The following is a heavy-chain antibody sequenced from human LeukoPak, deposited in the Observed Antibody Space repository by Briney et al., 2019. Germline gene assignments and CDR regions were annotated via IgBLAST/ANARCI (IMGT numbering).Heavy chain of an antibody. J-gene: IGHJ4*02. V-gene: IGHV3-23*01. CDR3: ARDLCWGCSED. CDR1: GFTFNTYG. D-gene: IGHD3-10*02. CDR2: ITSSGGST. Sequence: GGTLRLSCAASGFTFNTYGMTWVRQAPGKGLEWVSAITSSGGSTYYGDSVKGRFTISRDNSRNTLYLQMNSLRVDDTAVYYCARDLCWGCSEDWGEGDLV.